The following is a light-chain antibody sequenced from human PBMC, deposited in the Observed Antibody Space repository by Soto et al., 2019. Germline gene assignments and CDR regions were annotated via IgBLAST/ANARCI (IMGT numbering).Light chain of an antibody. CDR3: QQYITLPHT. CDR2: GIS. CDR1: QSVTNNF. V-gene: IGKV3-20*01. Sequence: ENVLTQSPGTLSLSPGERATLSCRASQSVTNNFFAWYQQRPGQAPRPLIYGISNRATGIPDRFSGSGSGTDFTLTISRLEPEDFVVYYCQQYITLPHTFGQGTKLEVK. J-gene: IGKJ2*01.